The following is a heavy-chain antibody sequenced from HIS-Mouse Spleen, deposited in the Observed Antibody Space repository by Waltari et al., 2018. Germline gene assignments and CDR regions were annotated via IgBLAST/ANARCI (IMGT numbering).Heavy chain of an antibody. J-gene: IGHJ2*01. CDR1: GGSFSGYY. D-gene: IGHD6-13*01. CDR3: ARSWGQWYFDL. Sequence: QVQLQQWGAGLLKPSETLSLTCAVYGGSFSGYYWSWIRQPPGKGLEWIGEINHSGSTNYNPSLKSRVTISVDTSKNQFSLKLSSVTVADTAVYYCARSWGQWYFDLWGRGTLVTVSS. CDR2: INHSGST. V-gene: IGHV4-34*01.